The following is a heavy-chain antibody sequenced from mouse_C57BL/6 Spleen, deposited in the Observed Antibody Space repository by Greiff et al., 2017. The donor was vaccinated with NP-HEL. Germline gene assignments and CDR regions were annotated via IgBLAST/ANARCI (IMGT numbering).Heavy chain of an antibody. Sequence: EVKLMESGPGMVKPSQSLSLTCTVTGYSITSGYDWHWIRHFPGNKLEWMGYISYSGSTNYNPSLKSRISITHDTSKNHFFLKLNSVTTEDTATYYCARDDYDGGIAYWGQGTLVTVSA. J-gene: IGHJ3*01. V-gene: IGHV3-1*01. D-gene: IGHD2-4*01. CDR3: ARDDYDGGIAY. CDR2: ISYSGST. CDR1: GYSITSGYD.